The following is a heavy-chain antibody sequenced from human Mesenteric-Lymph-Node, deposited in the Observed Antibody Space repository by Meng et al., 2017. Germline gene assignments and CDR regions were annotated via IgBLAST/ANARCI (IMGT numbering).Heavy chain of an antibody. D-gene: IGHD1-1*01. J-gene: IGHJ5*02. V-gene: IGHV4-61*10. CDR3: ARGGYWKNWFDP. CDR2: IYYSGST. Sequence: SETLSLTCTVSGGSISSGSYYWSWIRQPAGKGLEWIGYIYYSGSTNYNPSLKSRVTISVDTSKNQFSLKLSSVTAADTAVYYCARGGYWKNWFDPWGQGTLVTVSS. CDR1: GGSISSGSYY.